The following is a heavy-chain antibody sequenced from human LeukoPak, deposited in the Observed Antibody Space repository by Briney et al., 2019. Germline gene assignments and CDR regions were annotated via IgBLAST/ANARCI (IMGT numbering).Heavy chain of an antibody. CDR3: ARPQAISGYDFWSGYLSYFDY. CDR1: GYTFTGYY. V-gene: IGHV1-2*02. Sequence: ASVKVSCKASGYTFTGYYMHWVRQAPGQGLEWMGWINPNSGGTNYAQKFQGRATMTRDTSISTAYMELSRLRSDDTAVYYCARPQAISGYDFWSGYLSYFDYWGQGTLVTVSS. CDR2: INPNSGGT. J-gene: IGHJ4*02. D-gene: IGHD3-3*01.